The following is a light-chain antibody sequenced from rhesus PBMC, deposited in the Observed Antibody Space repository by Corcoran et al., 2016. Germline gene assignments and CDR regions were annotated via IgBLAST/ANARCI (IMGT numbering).Light chain of an antibody. Sequence: DIQMTQSPSSLSASVGDRVTITCRASQAINSYLNWYQQKPGKAPKVLIYYRNRLVCWVPSRFSGSGYGTEFTLTISSLQPEDFATYYCQQYNSVPYSFGQGTKVEIK. J-gene: IGKJ2*01. CDR2: YRN. CDR3: QQYNSVPYS. V-gene: IGKV1-32*01. CDR1: QAINSY.